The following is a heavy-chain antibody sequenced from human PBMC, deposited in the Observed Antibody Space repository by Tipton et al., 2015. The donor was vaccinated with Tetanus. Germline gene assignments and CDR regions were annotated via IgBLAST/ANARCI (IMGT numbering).Heavy chain of an antibody. D-gene: IGHD2-15*01. Sequence: SLRLSCAASGFIISDKCISWVRQAPGKGLDWVANIKLDGSETYYVDSVKGRFTISRDNAQNSLFLQMNSLRAEDTAVYYCARDFGYCNGGSCYRPFDYWGQGTLVTVSS. V-gene: IGHV3-7*01. CDR1: GFIISDKC. J-gene: IGHJ4*02. CDR3: ARDFGYCNGGSCYRPFDY. CDR2: IKLDGSET.